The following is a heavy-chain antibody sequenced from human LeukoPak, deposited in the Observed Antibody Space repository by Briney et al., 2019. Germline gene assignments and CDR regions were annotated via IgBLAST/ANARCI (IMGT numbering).Heavy chain of an antibody. CDR1: GYPFTTYD. CDR2: MNPNSANT. V-gene: IGHV1-8*01. Sequence: GASVKVSCKASGYPFTTYDIHWVRQATGQGLEWMGWMNPNSANTGSAQKFQGRVAMTRDTSINTDYLDLSSLRSDDTDIYYCTRGEVLDTSGYFYVFDIWGQGTVVTVSS. CDR3: TRGEVLDTSGYFYVFDI. D-gene: IGHD3-22*01. J-gene: IGHJ3*02.